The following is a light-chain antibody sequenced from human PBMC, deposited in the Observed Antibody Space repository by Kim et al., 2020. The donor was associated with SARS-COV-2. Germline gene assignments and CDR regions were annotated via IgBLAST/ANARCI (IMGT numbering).Light chain of an antibody. J-gene: IGKJ2*01. V-gene: IGKV1-5*03. CDR1: QSISNL. Sequence: SASVGDRVNITCRASQSISNLLAWYQQKPGKAPKLLIYKASSLEGGVPSRFSGSGSGTEFTLTISSLQPDDFATYYCQQYKSYTNTFGQGTKLEI. CDR2: KAS. CDR3: QQYKSYTNT.